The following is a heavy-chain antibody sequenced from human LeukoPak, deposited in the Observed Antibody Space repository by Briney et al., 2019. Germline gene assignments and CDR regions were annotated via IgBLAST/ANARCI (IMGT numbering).Heavy chain of an antibody. V-gene: IGHV1-46*01. D-gene: IGHD3-22*01. CDR3: ARGLRTPTYYYDSSGYYLLRY. J-gene: IGHJ4*02. Sequence: AASVKVSCKASGYSFTSHYMHWVRQAPGQGLEWLGLINPTGSSTLYAQKFQGRVTMTRDMSTTTAYMELSRLRSDDTAVYYCARGLRTPTYYYDSSGYYLLRYWGQGTLVTVSS. CDR1: GYSFTSHY. CDR2: INPTGSST.